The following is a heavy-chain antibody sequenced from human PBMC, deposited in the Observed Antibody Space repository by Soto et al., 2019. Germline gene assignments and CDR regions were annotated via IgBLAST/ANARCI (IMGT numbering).Heavy chain of an antibody. J-gene: IGHJ3*02. Sequence: EVQLLESGGGLVQPGGSLRLSCAASGFTFSTSGMSWVRQAPGKGLEWVSSISGSGDYTNYADSVKGRFTNSRDNSKNTLYLQINSLTAEDTAVYYFANHGGFDIWGQGTMVAVSS. CDR2: ISGSGDYT. V-gene: IGHV3-23*01. CDR3: ANHGGFDI. CDR1: GFTFSTSG. D-gene: IGHD4-17*01.